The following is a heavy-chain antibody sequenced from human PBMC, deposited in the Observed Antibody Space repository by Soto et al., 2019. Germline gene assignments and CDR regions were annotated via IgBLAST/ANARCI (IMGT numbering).Heavy chain of an antibody. Sequence: QVQLVQSGAEVKKPGSSVKVSCKASGGTFSSYSINWVQQAPGQGLEWMGEIIPIFGTANYAQKFQGRVTITEDESTSTAYMELSSLRSEDTDLYYCARDGGRHSGGIDYWGQGTLVTVSS. CDR2: IIPIFGTA. D-gene: IGHD1-26*01. J-gene: IGHJ4*02. CDR3: ARDGGRHSGGIDY. CDR1: GGTFSSYS. V-gene: IGHV1-69*01.